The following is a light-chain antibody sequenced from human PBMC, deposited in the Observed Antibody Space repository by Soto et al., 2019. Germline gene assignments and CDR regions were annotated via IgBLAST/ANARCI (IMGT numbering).Light chain of an antibody. CDR3: MQGTHWPRS. Sequence: AIRMTQSPSSLSASTGDRVTITCRASQGISSYLAWYQQKPGKAPKLLIYAASTLQSGVPSRFSGSGSGTDFTLKISRVEAEDVGVYYCMQGTHWPRSFGPGTKVDI. J-gene: IGKJ3*01. CDR1: QGISSY. CDR2: AAS. V-gene: IGKV1-8*01.